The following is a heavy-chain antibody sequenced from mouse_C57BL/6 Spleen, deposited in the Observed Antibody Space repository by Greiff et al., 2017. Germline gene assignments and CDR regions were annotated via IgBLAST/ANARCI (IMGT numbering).Heavy chain of an antibody. D-gene: IGHD1-1*01. CDR2: IRSKSNNYAT. Sequence: EVMLVESGGGLVQPKGSLKLSCAASGFSFNTYAMNWVRQAPGKGLEWVARIRSKSNNYATYYADSVKDRFTISRDDSESMLYLQMNNLKTEDTAMYYCVRDYYGSPYFDYWGQGTTLTVSS. CDR3: VRDYYGSPYFDY. CDR1: GFSFNTYA. V-gene: IGHV10-1*01. J-gene: IGHJ2*01.